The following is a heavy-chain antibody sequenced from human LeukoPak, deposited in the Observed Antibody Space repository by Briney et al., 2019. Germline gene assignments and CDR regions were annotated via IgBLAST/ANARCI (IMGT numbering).Heavy chain of an antibody. CDR3: ARKSAYYSYYMDV. Sequence: ASVKVSCKASGYSFTGHDIHWVRQAPGQGLEWMGWINPNNGGTKYTQAFQGRLTMTRDTSISTANMELSRLKSDDTAVYYCARKSAYYSYYMDVWGQGTTVIISS. V-gene: IGHV1-2*02. J-gene: IGHJ6*03. CDR2: INPNNGGT. CDR1: GYSFTGHD.